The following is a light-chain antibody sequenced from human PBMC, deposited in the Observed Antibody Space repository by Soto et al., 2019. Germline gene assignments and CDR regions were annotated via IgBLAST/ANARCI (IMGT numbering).Light chain of an antibody. V-gene: IGLV2-23*03. CDR1: SSDVGSYNL. CDR3: CSYAGSSTFWV. Sequence: QSVLTQPASVSGSPGQSITISCTGTSSDVGSYNLVSWYQQHPGKAPKLMNYEGSKRPSGVSNRFSGSKSGNTASLTISGLQAEDEADYYCCSYAGSSTFWVFGGGTKVTVL. J-gene: IGLJ3*02. CDR2: EGS.